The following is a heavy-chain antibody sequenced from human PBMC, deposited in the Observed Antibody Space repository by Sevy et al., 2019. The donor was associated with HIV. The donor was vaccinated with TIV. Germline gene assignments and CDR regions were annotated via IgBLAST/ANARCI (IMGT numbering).Heavy chain of an antibody. Sequence: ASVKVSCKASGGSLSNYGMNWVRQAPGQGLEWTGGIIPRVGLANYAQKFQDRVTITADESTSTVYIEVRRLTAEDRGVYYCASVRPCGGDCYFFDSWGQGTLVTVSS. CDR3: ASVRPCGGDCYFFDS. V-gene: IGHV1-69*10. CDR2: IIPRVGLA. CDR1: GGSLSNYG. J-gene: IGHJ4*02. D-gene: IGHD2-21*01.